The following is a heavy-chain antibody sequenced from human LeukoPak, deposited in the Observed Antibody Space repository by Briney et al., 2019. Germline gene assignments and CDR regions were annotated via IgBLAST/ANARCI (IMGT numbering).Heavy chain of an antibody. J-gene: IGHJ4*02. D-gene: IGHD6-19*01. V-gene: IGHV3-23*01. CDR3: AKKTGYSSGWYVE. CDR1: GFTFSSYA. Sequence: HPGGSLRLSCAASGFTFSSYAMSWVRQAPGKGLEWVSAISGSGGSTYYADSVKGRFTISRDNSKNTLYLQMNSLRAEDTAVYYCAKKTGYSSGWYVEWGQGTLVTVSS. CDR2: ISGSGGST.